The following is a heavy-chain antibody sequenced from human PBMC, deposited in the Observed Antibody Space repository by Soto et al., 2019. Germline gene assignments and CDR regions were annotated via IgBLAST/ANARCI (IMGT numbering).Heavy chain of an antibody. J-gene: IGHJ5*02. D-gene: IGHD6-13*01. V-gene: IGHV1-69*13. CDR2: IIPIFGTA. CDR1: GGTFSSYA. Sequence: SVKVSCKASGGTFSSYAISWVRQAPGQGLEWMGGIIPIFGTANYAQKFQGRVTITADESTSTAYMELSSLRSEDTAVYYCARAGGIAAAGTNGWFDPWGQGTLLTVSS. CDR3: ARAGGIAAAGTNGWFDP.